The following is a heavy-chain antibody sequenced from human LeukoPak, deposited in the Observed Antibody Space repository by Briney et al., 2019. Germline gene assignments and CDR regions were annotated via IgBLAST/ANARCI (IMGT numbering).Heavy chain of an antibody. V-gene: IGHV4-4*07. D-gene: IGHD2-15*01. CDR3: AREFVGSSPTA. CDR2: IYTSGST. Sequence: SETLSLTCTVSGGSISSYYWSWIRQPAGKGLEWIGRIYTSGSTNYNPSLKSRVIMSVDTSKNQFSLNLGSVTAADTAVYYCAREFVGSSPTAWGQGTQVTVSS. CDR1: GGSISSYY. J-gene: IGHJ5*02.